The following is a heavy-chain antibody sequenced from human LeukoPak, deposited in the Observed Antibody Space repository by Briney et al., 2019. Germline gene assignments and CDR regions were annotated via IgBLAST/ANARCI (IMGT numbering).Heavy chain of an antibody. CDR3: AKDYHSSGTYHDY. J-gene: IGHJ4*02. D-gene: IGHD3-10*01. V-gene: IGHV3-23*01. CDR2: INRSGGRK. CDR1: GFTVSTYA. Sequence: QSGGSLRLSCAASGFTVSTYAMSWVRQAPGKGLEWVSVINRSGGRKYNADSVKGRFTISSDDSKNMLYLQMNNLRAEDTAVYYCAKDYHSSGTYHDYWGQGTLVTVSS.